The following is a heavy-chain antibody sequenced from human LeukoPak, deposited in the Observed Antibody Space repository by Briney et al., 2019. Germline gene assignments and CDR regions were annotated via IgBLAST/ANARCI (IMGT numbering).Heavy chain of an antibody. CDR1: GYTFTGYY. V-gene: IGHV1-2*04. D-gene: IGHD3-10*01. CDR2: INPNSGGT. J-gene: IGHJ5*02. Sequence: GASVKVSCKASGYTFTGYYMHWVRQAPGQGLEWMGWINPNSGGTNYAQKFQGWVTMTRDTSISAAYMELSRLRSDDTAVYYCARGKDYYGSGSYYGNWFDPWGQGTLVTVSS. CDR3: ARGKDYYGSGSYYGNWFDP.